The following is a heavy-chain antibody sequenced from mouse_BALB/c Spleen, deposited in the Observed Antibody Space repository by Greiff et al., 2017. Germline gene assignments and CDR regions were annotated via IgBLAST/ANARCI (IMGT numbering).Heavy chain of an antibody. CDR3: ARDDDG. D-gene: IGHD1-1*01. CDR2: IWAGGSI. J-gene: IGHJ3*01. Sequence: VQRVESGPGLVAPSQSLSITCTVSGFSLTSYGVHWVRQPPGKGLEWLGVIWAGGSINYNSALMTRLSISKDNSTSQVFLKMNSLQTDDTAMYYCARDDDGWGQGTLVTVSA. CDR1: GFSLTSYG. V-gene: IGHV2-9*02.